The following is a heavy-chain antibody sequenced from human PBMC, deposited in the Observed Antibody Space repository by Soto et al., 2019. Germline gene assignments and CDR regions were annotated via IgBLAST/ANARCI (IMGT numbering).Heavy chain of an antibody. V-gene: IGHV3-11*01. CDR3: VRQAARNYFDF. CDR1: GFTFSDYH. D-gene: IGHD6-6*01. Sequence: QVQLVESGGGLVKPGGSLRLSCAASGFTFSDYHMSWIRQAPGKGLEWVSFIESRGRTISYADSVKGRFTISRDNAKNSLFLQINSLRDEDTAVYYCVRQAARNYFDFWGQGTLLTVSS. J-gene: IGHJ4*02. CDR2: IESRGRTI.